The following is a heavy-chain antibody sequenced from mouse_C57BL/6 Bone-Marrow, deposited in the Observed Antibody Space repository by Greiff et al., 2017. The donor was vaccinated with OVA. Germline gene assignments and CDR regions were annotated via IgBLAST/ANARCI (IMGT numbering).Heavy chain of an antibody. J-gene: IGHJ3*01. CDR1: GYTFTSYG. V-gene: IGHV1-81*01. CDR3: AICDYDGFAY. Sequence: QVQLQQSGAELARPGASVKLSCKASGYTFTSYGISWVKQRTGQGLEWIGEIYPRSGNTYYNEKFKGKATLTADKYSSTAYMELRSLTSEDSAVYFCAICDYDGFAYWGQGTLVTVSA. CDR2: IYPRSGNT. D-gene: IGHD2-4*01.